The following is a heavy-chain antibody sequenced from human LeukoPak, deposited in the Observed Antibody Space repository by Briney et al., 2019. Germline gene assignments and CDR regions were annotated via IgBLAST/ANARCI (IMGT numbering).Heavy chain of an antibody. CDR2: ISSSSSYI. CDR3: AQTGRRYSYGYFDY. J-gene: IGHJ4*02. D-gene: IGHD5-18*01. CDR1: GFTFSSYS. V-gene: IGHV3-21*03. Sequence: GGSLRLSCAASGFTFSSYSMNWVRQAPGKGLEWVSSISSSSSYIYYADSVKGRFTISRDNSKNTLYLQMNSLRTEDTAVYYCAQTGRRYSYGYFDYWGQGTLVTVSS.